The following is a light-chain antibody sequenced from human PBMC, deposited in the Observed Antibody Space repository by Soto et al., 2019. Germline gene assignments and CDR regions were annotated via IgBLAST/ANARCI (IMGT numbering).Light chain of an antibody. V-gene: IGKV1-39*01. Sequence: DIQMTQSPSSLSASVGDRVTITCRASQSISRNLNWYQHKPGKAPKLLIYAASSLQNGVPSRFSGGGSGTEFTLSISSLQHEDFGTYYCQQSYTTASITFGQGTRLEIK. J-gene: IGKJ5*01. CDR2: AAS. CDR3: QQSYTTASIT. CDR1: QSISRN.